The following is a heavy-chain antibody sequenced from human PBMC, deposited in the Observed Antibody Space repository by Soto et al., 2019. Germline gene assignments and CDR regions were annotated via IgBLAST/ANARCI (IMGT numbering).Heavy chain of an antibody. CDR1: GFTFDDYG. V-gene: IGHV3-20*04. J-gene: IGHJ6*02. CDR3: GKGRSYYYYYGVDV. CDR2: INWNGGST. D-gene: IGHD1-26*01. Sequence: PGGSLRLSCAASGFTFDDYGMSWVRQAPGKGLEWVSGINWNGGSTGYADSVKGRFTISRDNAKNSLYLQMNSLRAEDTAVYYCGKGRSYYYYYGVDVWGQGTTVTVSS.